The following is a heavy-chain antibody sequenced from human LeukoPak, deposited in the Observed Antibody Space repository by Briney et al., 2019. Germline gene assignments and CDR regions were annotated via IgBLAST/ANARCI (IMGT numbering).Heavy chain of an antibody. CDR2: IMPMVGTA. CDR1: GGTLSDYA. CDR3: APTSNFYDSSGPWGYFDL. J-gene: IGHJ2*01. D-gene: IGHD3-22*01. Sequence: ASVKVSCKASGGTLSDYAINWVRQAPGQGLEWMGGIMPMVGTANYGQKFAGRVTIIADESTNTAHMELSGLRSEDTAVYYCAPTSNFYDSSGPWGYFDLWGRGTLVTVSS. V-gene: IGHV1-69*01.